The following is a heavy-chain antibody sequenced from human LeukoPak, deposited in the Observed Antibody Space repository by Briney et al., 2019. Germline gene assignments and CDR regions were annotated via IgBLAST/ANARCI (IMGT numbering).Heavy chain of an antibody. V-gene: IGHV3-9*01. CDR2: ISWNSGSI. Sequence: GGSLRLSCAASGFTFDDYAMHWVRQAPGKGLEWVSGISWNSGSIGYADSVKGRFTISRDNAKNTLYLQMNSLRAEDTAVYYCARGGYVYYDSSGYGYWGQGTLVTVSS. J-gene: IGHJ4*02. D-gene: IGHD3-22*01. CDR3: ARGGYVYYDSSGYGY. CDR1: GFTFDDYA.